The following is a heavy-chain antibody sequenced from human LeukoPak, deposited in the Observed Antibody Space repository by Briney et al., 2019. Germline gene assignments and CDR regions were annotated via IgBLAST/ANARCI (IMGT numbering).Heavy chain of an antibody. Sequence: VASVKVSCKASGGTFSSYAISRVRQAPGQGLEWMGGIIPIFGTANYAQKFQGRVTITTDESTSTAYMELSSLRSEDTAVYYCARVVRFLLYMDVWGKGTTVTVSS. CDR2: IIPIFGTA. D-gene: IGHD3-3*01. CDR1: GGTFSSYA. V-gene: IGHV1-69*05. J-gene: IGHJ6*03. CDR3: ARVVRFLLYMDV.